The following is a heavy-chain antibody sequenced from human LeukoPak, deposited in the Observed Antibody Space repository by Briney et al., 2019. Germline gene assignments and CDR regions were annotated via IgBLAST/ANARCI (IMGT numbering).Heavy chain of an antibody. CDR2: INSDGSIT. Sequence: PGGSLRLSCAASGFTFSSYWMHWVRQAPGKGLLWVSRINSDGSITTYADSVRGRFTISRDNAKNTLYLQMNSLRDEDTAVYYCARVRDLEDSWGQGTLVTVSS. CDR3: ARVRDLEDS. CDR1: GFTFSSYW. D-gene: IGHD3/OR15-3a*01. V-gene: IGHV3-74*01. J-gene: IGHJ4*02.